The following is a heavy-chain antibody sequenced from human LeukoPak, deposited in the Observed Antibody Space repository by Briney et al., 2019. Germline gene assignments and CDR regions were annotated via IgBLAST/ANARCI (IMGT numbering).Heavy chain of an antibody. D-gene: IGHD1-26*01. CDR2: IMEDGSRK. CDR3: ARDEVDGPLEV. J-gene: IGHJ3*01. CDR1: EFTLKKYW. V-gene: IGHV3-7*01. Sequence: GGSLRLSCAAYEFTLKKYWMSWVRQAPGKGLEWVANIMEDGSRKNYVDSVKGRFTISRDNAKNSLYLQMDSLRGEDTAVYYCARDEVDGPLEVWGQGTTVIVSS.